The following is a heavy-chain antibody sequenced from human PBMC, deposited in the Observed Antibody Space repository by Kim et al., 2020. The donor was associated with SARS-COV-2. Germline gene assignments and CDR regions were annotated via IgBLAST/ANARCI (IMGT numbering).Heavy chain of an antibody. J-gene: IGHJ6*02. V-gene: IGHV1-3*01. Sequence: ASVKVSCKASGYTFTSYAMHWVRQAPGQRLEWTGWINAGNGNTKYSQKFQGRVTITRDTSASTAYMELSSLRSEDTAVYYCARDHPAQLGGARYYYYGMDVWGQGTTVTVSS. D-gene: IGHD2-2*01. CDR1: GYTFTSYA. CDR3: ARDHPAQLGGARYYYYGMDV. CDR2: INAGNGNT.